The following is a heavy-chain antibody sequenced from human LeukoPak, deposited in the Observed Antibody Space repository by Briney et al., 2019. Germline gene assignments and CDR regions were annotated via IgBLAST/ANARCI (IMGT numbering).Heavy chain of an antibody. V-gene: IGHV3-48*03. CDR3: ATERPGSRTLDS. Sequence: PGGSLRLSCAASGFTLSSYEMNWVRQAPGKGLEWVSYMSSSGNSKHYADSVKGRFTISRDNAKNSLYLQMNSLRAEDTAVYFCATERPGSRTLDSWGQGTLVTVSS. CDR2: MSSSGNSK. J-gene: IGHJ4*02. CDR1: GFTLSSYE. D-gene: IGHD1-14*01.